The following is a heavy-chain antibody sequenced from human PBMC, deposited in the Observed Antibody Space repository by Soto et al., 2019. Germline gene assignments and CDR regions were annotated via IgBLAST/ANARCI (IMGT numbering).Heavy chain of an antibody. CDR2: ISYSGST. J-gene: IGHJ3*02. CDR3: AHYDLLTGHHDAFDI. Sequence: SQTLSLTCTVSGGSISSGDYYWSWIRQPPGKGLEWIGYISYSGSTYHNPSLKSRVTISVDTSKNQFSLRLSSVTATDTAVYYCAHYDLLTGHHDAFDIWGQGTVVTVSS. D-gene: IGHD3-9*01. V-gene: IGHV4-30-4*01. CDR1: GGSISSGDYY.